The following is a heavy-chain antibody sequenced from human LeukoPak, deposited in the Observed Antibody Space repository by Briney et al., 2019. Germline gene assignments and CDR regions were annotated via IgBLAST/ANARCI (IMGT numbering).Heavy chain of an antibody. CDR2: INSDGSST. CDR1: GFTFSSYW. V-gene: IGHV3-74*01. D-gene: IGHD3-3*01. J-gene: IGHJ4*02. CDR3: AREGDFWSVNHESFDY. Sequence: PGGSLRLSCAASGFTFSSYWMHSVRQAPGKGLVWVSRINSDGSSTSYADSVKGRFTISRDNAKNTLYLQMNSPRAEDTAVYYCAREGDFWSVNHESFDYWGQGTLVTVSS.